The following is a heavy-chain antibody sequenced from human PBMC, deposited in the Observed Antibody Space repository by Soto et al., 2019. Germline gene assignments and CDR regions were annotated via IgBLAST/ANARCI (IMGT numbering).Heavy chain of an antibody. CDR2: IIPIFGTA. CDR1: GGTFSSYA. V-gene: IGHV1-69*13. J-gene: IGHJ5*02. Sequence: ASVKVSCKASGGTFSSYATSWVRQAPGQGLEWMGGIIPIFGTANYAQKFQGRVTITADESTSTAYMELSSLRSEDTAVYYCASAILPSPYNWFDPWGQGTLVTVSS. CDR3: ASAILPSPYNWFDP.